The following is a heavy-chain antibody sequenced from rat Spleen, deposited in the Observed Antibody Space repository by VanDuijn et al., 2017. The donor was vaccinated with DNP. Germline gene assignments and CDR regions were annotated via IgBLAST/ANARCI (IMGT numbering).Heavy chain of an antibody. Sequence: EVKLVESGGGLVQPGRSLKLSCAASGFTFGNYGLAWVRQTPTNGLEWVASIGTGGGDTYYRDSVKGRFTISRDNAKNTQYLQMDSLRSDDPATYYCARGADGFDYWGQGLMVTVSS. J-gene: IGHJ2*01. CDR2: IGTGGGDT. D-gene: IGHD1-6*01. V-gene: IGHV5S14*01. CDR3: ARGADGFDY. CDR1: GFTFGNYG.